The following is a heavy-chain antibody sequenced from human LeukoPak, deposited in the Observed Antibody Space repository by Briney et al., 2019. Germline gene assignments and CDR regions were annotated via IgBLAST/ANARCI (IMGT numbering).Heavy chain of an antibody. CDR1: GGSFSGYY. CDR3: ATRGYCSSTSCYIGHYYYYMDV. V-gene: IGHV4-34*01. J-gene: IGHJ6*03. Sequence: PSETLSLTCAVYGGSFSGYYWSWIRQPPGKGLEWIGEINHSGSTNYNPSLKSRVTISVDTSKNQFSLKLSSVTAADTAVYYCATRGYCSSTSCYIGHYYYYMDVWGKGTTVTVSS. CDR2: INHSGST. D-gene: IGHD2-2*02.